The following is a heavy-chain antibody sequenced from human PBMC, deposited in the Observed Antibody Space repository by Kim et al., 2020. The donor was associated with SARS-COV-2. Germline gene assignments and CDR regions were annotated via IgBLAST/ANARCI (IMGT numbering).Heavy chain of an antibody. CDR3: ARDDCSSTSCYAPTYYYYYYGMDV. CDR1: GDSVSSNSAA. D-gene: IGHD2-2*01. CDR2: TYYRSKWYN. V-gene: IGHV6-1*01. J-gene: IGHJ6*02. Sequence: SQTLSLTCAISGDSVSSNSAAWNWIRQSPSRGLEWLGRTYYRSKWYNDYAVSVKSRITINPDTSKNQFSLQLNSVTPEDTAVYYCARDDCSSTSCYAPTYYYYYYGMDVWGQGTTVTVSS.